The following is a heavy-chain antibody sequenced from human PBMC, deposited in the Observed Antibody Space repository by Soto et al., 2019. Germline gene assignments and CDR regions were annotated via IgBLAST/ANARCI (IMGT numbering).Heavy chain of an antibody. CDR3: ARGVRYCNGGSCSSPSWFDP. D-gene: IGHD2-15*01. CDR1: GGTFSGYA. CDR2: IIPIFGTA. Sequence: QVQLVQSGAEVKKPGSSVKVSCKASGGTFSGYAISWVRQAPGQGLEWMGGIIPIFGTANYAQKFQGRVTITADESTSTAYMQLRSLRSEDTAVYYCARGVRYCNGGSCSSPSWFDPWGQGTLVPVSS. V-gene: IGHV1-69*12. J-gene: IGHJ5*02.